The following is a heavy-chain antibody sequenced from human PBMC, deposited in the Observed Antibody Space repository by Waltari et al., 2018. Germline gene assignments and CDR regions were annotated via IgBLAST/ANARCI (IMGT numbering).Heavy chain of an antibody. CDR1: GGSFSAYY. Sequence: QVQLQQWGAGLLKPSETLSLTCAVYGGSFSAYYWSWIRQPPGKGLEWFWEIPKHGSIKYNPSLKLRVTISGDTSKNQFSLKLSSVTAAVPAVYYCARSPTAQHAFEIWGHGTMVTVSS. J-gene: IGHJ3*02. CDR3: ARSPTAQHAFEI. V-gene: IGHV4-34*02. CDR2: IPKHGSI.